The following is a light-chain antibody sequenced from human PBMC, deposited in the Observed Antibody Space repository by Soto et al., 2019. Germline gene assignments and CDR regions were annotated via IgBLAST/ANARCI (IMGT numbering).Light chain of an antibody. V-gene: IGLV2-8*01. CDR1: DSGF. CDR2: EVT. Sequence: SVLTQPPSASGSPGQSVTISCTGTDSGFVSWYQQHPGKAPKLMIYEVTKRPSGVPDRFSGSRSGNTASLTVSGLLAEDEADYYCYSYAGNNRVFGTGTKLTVL. J-gene: IGLJ1*01. CDR3: YSYAGNNRV.